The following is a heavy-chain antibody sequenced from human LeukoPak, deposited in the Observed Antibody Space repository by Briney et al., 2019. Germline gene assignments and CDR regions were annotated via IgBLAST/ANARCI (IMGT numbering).Heavy chain of an antibody. D-gene: IGHD1-1*01. CDR2: MNPNSGNT. CDR1: GYTFTSYD. CDR3: ARQVQLENDNWFDP. Sequence: ASVKVSCKASGYTFTSYDINWVRQATGQGLEWMGWMNPNSGNTGYAQKFQGRVTMTRNTSISTAYMELSSLRAEDTAVYYCARQVQLENDNWFDPWGQGTLVTVSS. J-gene: IGHJ5*02. V-gene: IGHV1-8*01.